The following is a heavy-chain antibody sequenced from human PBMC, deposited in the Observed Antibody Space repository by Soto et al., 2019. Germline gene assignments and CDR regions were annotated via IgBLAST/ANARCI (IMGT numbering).Heavy chain of an antibody. J-gene: IGHJ6*02. V-gene: IGHV1-3*05. CDR2: INAGNGNT. Sequence: QVQLVQSGAEEKKPGASVKVSCKASGYTFTSYAMHWVRQAPGQRLEWMGWINAGNGNTKYSQKFQGRVTITRDTSASTAYMELSSLRSEDTAVYYCARAGFYGDYYYYGMDVWGQGTTVTVSS. CDR1: GYTFTSYA. D-gene: IGHD3-10*01. CDR3: ARAGFYGDYYYYGMDV.